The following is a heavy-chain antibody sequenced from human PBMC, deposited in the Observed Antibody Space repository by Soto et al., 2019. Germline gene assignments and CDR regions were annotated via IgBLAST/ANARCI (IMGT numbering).Heavy chain of an antibody. CDR2: ISGSGGST. J-gene: IGHJ3*02. CDR3: AKDLMEEPSGEQLVLGCDAFDI. V-gene: IGHV3-23*01. Sequence: GGSLKLSCAASGFTFSSYAMSWVRQAPGKGLEWVSAISGSGGSTYYADSVKGRFTISRDNSKNTLYLQMNSLRAEDTAVYYCAKDLMEEPSGEQLVLGCDAFDIWGQGTMVTVSS. CDR1: GFTFSSYA. D-gene: IGHD6-6*01.